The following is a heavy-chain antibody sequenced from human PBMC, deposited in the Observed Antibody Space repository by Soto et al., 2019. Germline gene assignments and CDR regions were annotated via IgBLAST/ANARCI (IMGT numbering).Heavy chain of an antibody. CDR2: IWYDGSNK. CDR1: GFTFSSYG. CDR3: ARDLGGYSGYDYGLAY. V-gene: IGHV3-33*01. J-gene: IGHJ4*02. D-gene: IGHD5-12*01. Sequence: GGSLRLSCAASGFTFSSYGMHWVRQAPGKGLEWVAVIWYDGSNKYYADSVKGRFTISRDNSKNTLYLQMNSLRAEDTAVYYCARDLGGYSGYDYGLAYWGQGTLVTVPS.